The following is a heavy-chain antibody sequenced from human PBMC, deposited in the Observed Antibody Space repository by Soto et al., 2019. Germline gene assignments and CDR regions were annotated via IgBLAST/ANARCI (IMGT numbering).Heavy chain of an antibody. J-gene: IGHJ6*02. CDR2: IIPIFGTA. D-gene: IGHD1-26*01. Sequence: SVKVSCKASGGTFSSYSISWVRQAPGQGLEWMGGIIPIFGTANYAQKFQGRVTITADKSTSTAYMELSSLRSEDTAVYYCARFTDSGSYYDYYYGMDVWGQGTTVTVSS. CDR3: ARFTDSGSYYDYYYGMDV. V-gene: IGHV1-69*06. CDR1: GGTFSSYS.